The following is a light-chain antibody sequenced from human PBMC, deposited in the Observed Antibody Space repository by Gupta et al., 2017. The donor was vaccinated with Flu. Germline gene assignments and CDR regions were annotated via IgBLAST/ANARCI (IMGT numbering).Light chain of an antibody. J-gene: IGKJ1*01. Sequence: PSTLSASVGDRVRITCRASQSISSWLAWYQQKSGKAPKLLIYKASSLESGVPSRFSGSGSGTEFTLTINSLQPDDFATYYGQQYNRYPWTCGQGTKVEIK. CDR1: QSISSW. CDR3: QQYNRYPWT. CDR2: KAS. V-gene: IGKV1-5*03.